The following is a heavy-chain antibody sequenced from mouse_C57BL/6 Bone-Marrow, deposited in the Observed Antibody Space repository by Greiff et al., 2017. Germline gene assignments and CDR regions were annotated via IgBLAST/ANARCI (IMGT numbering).Heavy chain of an antibody. V-gene: IGHV14-4*01. CDR3: TTSHWYFDV. CDR1: GFNIKDDY. J-gene: IGHJ1*03. CDR2: IDPENGDT. Sequence: VQLQQSGAELVRPGASVKLSCTASGFNIKDDYMHWVKQRPEQGLEWIGWIDPENGDTEYASKFQGKATITADTSSNTAYLQLSSLTSEDTAVYYCTTSHWYFDVWGTGTTVTVS.